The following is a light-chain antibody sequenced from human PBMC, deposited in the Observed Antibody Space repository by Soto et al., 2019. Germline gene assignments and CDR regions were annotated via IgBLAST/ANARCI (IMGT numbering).Light chain of an antibody. V-gene: IGKV1-17*01. J-gene: IGKJ1*01. CDR3: QQYNSYSRT. CDR1: QGIRHD. CDR2: AAS. Sequence: IAMTQAPSSISVTVGDRVPVTCRASQGIRHDLGWYQQKPGKAPELLIYAASILQSGVPSRFSGSGSGTEFTLTISSLQPDDFATYYCQQYNSYSRTFAQGTKVDI.